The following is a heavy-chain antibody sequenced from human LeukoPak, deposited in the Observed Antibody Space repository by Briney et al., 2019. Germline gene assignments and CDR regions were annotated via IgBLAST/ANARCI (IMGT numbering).Heavy chain of an antibody. Sequence: PGGSLRLPCAASGFTFMTYWMHWVRQAPGRGLVWVSRINSDGSSTNYADSVKGRFTISRDNAKNTLYLHMNSLRAEDTAVYYCARRNLGDVWGQGTTVTVSS. CDR1: GFTFMTYW. J-gene: IGHJ6*02. D-gene: IGHD1-14*01. V-gene: IGHV3-74*01. CDR3: ARRNLGDV. CDR2: INSDGSST.